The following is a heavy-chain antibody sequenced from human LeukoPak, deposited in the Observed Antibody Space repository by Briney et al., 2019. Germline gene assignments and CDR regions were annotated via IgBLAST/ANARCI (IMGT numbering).Heavy chain of an antibody. V-gene: IGHV3-23*01. D-gene: IGHD1-1*01. CDR2: ISASGTIT. CDR3: AYLGLSSDWNDVPGPQIDY. Sequence: GGSLRLSCAASGFTFTDFAMNWVRQAPGKGLEWVSTISASGTITYYADSVKGRCTISRDYSKNTVYLQMNSLRAEDTAVYYCAYLGLSSDWNDVPGPQIDYWGQGTLVTVSS. J-gene: IGHJ4*02. CDR1: GFTFTDFA.